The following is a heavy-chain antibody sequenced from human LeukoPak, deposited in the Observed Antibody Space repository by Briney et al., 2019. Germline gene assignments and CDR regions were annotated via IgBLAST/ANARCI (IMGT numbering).Heavy chain of an antibody. V-gene: IGHV3-30*04. CDR2: ISHDGSSK. D-gene: IGHD1-26*01. Sequence: GGSLRLSCAASGFTFSSYAMHWVRQAPGKGLEWVAVISHDGSSKYYADSVKGRLTISRDNSKNTLYLQMNSLRAEDTAVYYSARSGSYLATYYFDYWGQGTLVTVSS. J-gene: IGHJ4*02. CDR1: GFTFSSYA. CDR3: ARSGSYLATYYFDY.